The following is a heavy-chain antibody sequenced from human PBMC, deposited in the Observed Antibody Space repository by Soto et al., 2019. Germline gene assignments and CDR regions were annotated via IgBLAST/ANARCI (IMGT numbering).Heavy chain of an antibody. CDR2: ISGSGGST. Sequence: PGGSLRLSCSASGFTFSSYAMSWVRQDPGKGLEWVSAISGSGGSTYYADSVKGRFTISRDNSKNTLYLQMNSLRAEDTAVYYCAKEWGIAVAGAARWGLEMAIGVYFDYWGQGTLVTVSS. V-gene: IGHV3-23*01. CDR3: AKEWGIAVAGAARWGLEMAIGVYFDY. CDR1: GFTFSSYA. D-gene: IGHD6-19*01. J-gene: IGHJ4*02.